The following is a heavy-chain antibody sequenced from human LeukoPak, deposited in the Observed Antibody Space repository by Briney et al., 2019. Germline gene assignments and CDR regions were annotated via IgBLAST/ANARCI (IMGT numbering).Heavy chain of an antibody. J-gene: IGHJ4*02. Sequence: GGSLRLSCAASGFTFSSYAMHWVRQAPGKGLEWVAVISYDGSNKYYADSVKGRFTISRDNSKNTLYLQMNSLRAEDTAVYYCARATYYYGSGSYYDLDYWGQGTLVTASS. CDR2: ISYDGSNK. CDR3: ARATYYYGSGSYYDLDY. V-gene: IGHV3-30-3*01. D-gene: IGHD3-10*01. CDR1: GFTFSSYA.